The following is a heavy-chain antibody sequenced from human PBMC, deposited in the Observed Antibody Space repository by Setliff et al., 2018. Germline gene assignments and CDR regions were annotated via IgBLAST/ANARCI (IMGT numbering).Heavy chain of an antibody. J-gene: IGHJ4*02. D-gene: IGHD2-15*01. Sequence: GGSLRLSCAASGFTFSNYLMSWVRQAPGKGLEWVANIKQDGSEKYYVDSVKGRFTISRDNAKSSLYLQMNSLRAEDTAVYYCARTCSGSGCYAGLESWGQGTPVTVSS. CDR3: ARTCSGSGCYAGLES. CDR1: GFTFSNYL. CDR2: IKQDGSEK. V-gene: IGHV3-7*01.